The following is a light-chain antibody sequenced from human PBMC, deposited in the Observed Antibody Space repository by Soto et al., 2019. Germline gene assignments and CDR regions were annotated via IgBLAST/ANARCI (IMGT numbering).Light chain of an antibody. Sequence: DVVMTQSPLSLPVTLGQPASSSCRSSQSLVSSDGNTYLNWFHQRPGQSPRRLIYKVSNRDSGVPDRFSGSASGTEFTLTISRVEAEDAGVYYCMQAAQWPRTFGPGTKVDIK. CDR2: KVS. CDR1: QSLVSSDGNTY. V-gene: IGKV2-30*01. CDR3: MQAAQWPRT. J-gene: IGKJ3*01.